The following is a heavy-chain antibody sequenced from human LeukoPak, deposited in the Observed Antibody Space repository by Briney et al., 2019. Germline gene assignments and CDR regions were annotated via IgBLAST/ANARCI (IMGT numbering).Heavy chain of an antibody. Sequence: GGSLRLSCAASGFTFSSYWMHWIRQAPGKGLVWVSRINSDGSSTSYADSVKGRFTISRDNAKNTLYLQMNSLRAEDTAVYYCARDVGWTAVAGYGMDVWGQGTTVTVSS. V-gene: IGHV3-74*01. J-gene: IGHJ6*02. CDR3: ARDVGWTAVAGYGMDV. D-gene: IGHD6-19*01. CDR2: INSDGSST. CDR1: GFTFSSYW.